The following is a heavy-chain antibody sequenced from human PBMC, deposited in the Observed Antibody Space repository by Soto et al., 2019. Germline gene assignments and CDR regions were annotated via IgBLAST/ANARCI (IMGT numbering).Heavy chain of an antibody. V-gene: IGHV4-30-4*01. D-gene: IGHD2-15*01. J-gene: IGHJ4*02. CDR2: IYYSGTT. CDR1: GDSISSGDYY. Sequence: SETLSLTCTVSGDSISSGDYYWSWVRQSPGKGLEWIGCIYYSGTTYYNPSLETRLTMSVDTSKNQFSLRLSSVTAADTAMYYCARVADCSGGSCYFSVDYWGQGTLVTVSS. CDR3: ARVADCSGGSCYFSVDY.